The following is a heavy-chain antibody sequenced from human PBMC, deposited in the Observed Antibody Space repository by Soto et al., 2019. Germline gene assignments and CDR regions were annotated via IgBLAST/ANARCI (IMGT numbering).Heavy chain of an antibody. J-gene: IGHJ4*02. V-gene: IGHV4-39*01. CDR2: IYYSGST. D-gene: IGHD3-10*01. CDR1: GGSISSSSYY. Sequence: SETLSLTCTVSGGSISSSSYYWGWIRQPPGKGLEWIGSIYYSGSTYYNPSLKSRVTISVDTSKNQFSLKLSSVTAADTAVYYCARSDGSGSYYNFWGQGTLVTVSS. CDR3: ARSDGSGSYYNF.